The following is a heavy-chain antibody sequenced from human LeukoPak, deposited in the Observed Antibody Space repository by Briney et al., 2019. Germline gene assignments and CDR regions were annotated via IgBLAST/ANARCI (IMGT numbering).Heavy chain of an antibody. CDR2: IYSGGST. CDR3: ARDTPPASGYSYGPHYYGMDV. J-gene: IGHJ6*02. CDR1: GFTVSSNY. D-gene: IGHD5-18*01. Sequence: GGSLRLSCAASGFTVSSNYMSWVRQAPGKGLEWVSVIYSGGSTYYADSVKGRFTISRDNSKNTMYLQMNSLRAEDTAVYYCARDTPPASGYSYGPHYYGMDVWGQGTTVTVSS. V-gene: IGHV3-53*01.